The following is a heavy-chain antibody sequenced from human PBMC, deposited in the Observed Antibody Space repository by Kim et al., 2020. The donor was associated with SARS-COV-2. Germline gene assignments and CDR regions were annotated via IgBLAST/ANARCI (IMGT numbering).Heavy chain of an antibody. D-gene: IGHD4-17*01. Sequence: NTSRKSRVSISVDTSKNQFSLKLSAGTAADTAVYYCARHGPDDGGNAIDYWGQGTLVTVSS. CDR3: ARHGPDDGGNAIDY. J-gene: IGHJ4*02. V-gene: IGHV4-59*08.